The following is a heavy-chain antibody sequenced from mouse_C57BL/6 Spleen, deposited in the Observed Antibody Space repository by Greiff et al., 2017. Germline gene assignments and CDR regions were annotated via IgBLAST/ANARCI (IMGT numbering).Heavy chain of an antibody. CDR3: ARRDGAAQAAWFAY. Sequence: EVQLVESGGGLVKPGGSLKLSCAASGFTFSDYGMHWVRQAPEKGLEWVAYISSGSSTIYYADTVKGRFTISRDNAKNTLFLQMTRLRSEDTAMYYCARRDGAAQAAWFAYWGQGTLVTVSA. V-gene: IGHV5-17*01. CDR1: GFTFSDYG. CDR2: ISSGSSTI. D-gene: IGHD3-2*02. J-gene: IGHJ3*01.